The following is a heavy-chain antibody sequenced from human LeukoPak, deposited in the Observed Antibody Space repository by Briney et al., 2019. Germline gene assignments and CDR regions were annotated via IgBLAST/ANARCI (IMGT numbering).Heavy chain of an antibody. CDR3: ASGVHYSSGWIDI. V-gene: IGHV3-48*03. Sequence: GGSLRLSCAASGFTLSSNEMNWVRQAPGKGLEWLSYISSSGGTIHYVGSVKGRFTISRDNAKNSLFLQMNSLRAEDTAVYYCASGVHYSSGWIDIWGQGTMVTVSS. J-gene: IGHJ3*02. CDR2: ISSSGGTI. CDR1: GFTLSSNE. D-gene: IGHD6-19*01.